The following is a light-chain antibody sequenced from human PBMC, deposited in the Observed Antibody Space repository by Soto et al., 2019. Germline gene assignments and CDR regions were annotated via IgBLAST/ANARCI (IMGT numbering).Light chain of an antibody. J-gene: IGLJ1*01. Sequence: QSALTQPASVSGSPGQSITISCTGTSSDVGNYNLVSWYQQHPGKAPKLIIYEVTKRPSGVSNRFSASKSGNTASLTISGLQDEDEADYYCCSYAGSSTDVFGTGTKVTVL. CDR2: EVT. V-gene: IGLV2-23*02. CDR1: SSDVGNYNL. CDR3: CSYAGSSTDV.